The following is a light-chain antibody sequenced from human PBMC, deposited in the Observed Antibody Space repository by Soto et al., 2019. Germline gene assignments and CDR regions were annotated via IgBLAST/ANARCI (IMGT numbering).Light chain of an antibody. Sequence: QSALTQPPSASGSPGQSVTISCTGTSSDVGAYNYVSWYQQQAGKAPKLVIYEVTKRPSGVPDRFSCSKSANTAPLTVSVLQDEDEADYYCSSFASSNTWVFGGGTKLTVL. CDR3: SSFASSNTWV. CDR1: SSDVGAYNY. V-gene: IGLV2-8*01. J-gene: IGLJ3*02. CDR2: EVT.